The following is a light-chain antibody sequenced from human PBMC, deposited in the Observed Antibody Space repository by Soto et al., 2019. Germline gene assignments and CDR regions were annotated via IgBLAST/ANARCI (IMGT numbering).Light chain of an antibody. CDR2: GNS. CDR3: QSYYSSLISYV. CDR1: SSNIGAGYD. J-gene: IGLJ1*01. V-gene: IGLV1-40*01. Sequence: HSVLTQPPSVSGAPGQRVTISCTGSSSNIGAGYDVHWYQQLPGTAPKLLIYGNSNRPSGVPDRFSGSKSGTSASLAITGLQAEDEADYYCQSYYSSLISYVFGTGTKLTVL.